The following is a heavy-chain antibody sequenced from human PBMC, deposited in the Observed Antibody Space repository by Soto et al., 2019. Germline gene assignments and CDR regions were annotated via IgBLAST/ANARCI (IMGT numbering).Heavy chain of an antibody. D-gene: IGHD3-22*01. CDR2: ISGSGGST. CDR3: AKGYDSSGYYGDY. CDR1: GFTFSSYA. Sequence: EVQLLESGGGLVQPGGSLRLSCAASGFTFSSYAMNWVRQAPGKGLEWVSGISGSGGSTYYADSVKGRFTISRDNSKNTLYLQINSLRAEDTAVYYCAKGYDSSGYYGDYWGQGTLVTVSS. V-gene: IGHV3-23*01. J-gene: IGHJ4*02.